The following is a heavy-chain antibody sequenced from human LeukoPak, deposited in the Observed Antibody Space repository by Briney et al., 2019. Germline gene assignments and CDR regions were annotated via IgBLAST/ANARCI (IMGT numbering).Heavy chain of an antibody. CDR3: ARLQTGYSSITGHLWFFDL. Sequence: GGSLRLSCAASGFTVSSNYMSWVRQAPGKGLEWVSVIYSGGSTYYADSVKGRFTISRDNSKNTLYLQMNSLRAEDTAVYYCARLQTGYSSITGHLWFFDLWGRGTLVTVSS. CDR2: IYSGGST. J-gene: IGHJ2*01. V-gene: IGHV3-53*01. D-gene: IGHD6-13*01. CDR1: GFTVSSNY.